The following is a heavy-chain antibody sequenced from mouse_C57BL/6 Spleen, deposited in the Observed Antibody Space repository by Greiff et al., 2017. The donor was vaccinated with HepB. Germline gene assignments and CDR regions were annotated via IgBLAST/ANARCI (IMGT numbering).Heavy chain of an antibody. CDR3: ARYDYYGSSYGAMDY. CDR2: IDPSDSET. V-gene: IGHV1-52*01. D-gene: IGHD1-1*01. Sequence: VQLQQSGAELVRPGSSVKLSCKASGYTFTSYWMHWVKQRPIQGLEWIGNIDPSDSETHYNQKFKDKATLTVDKSSSTAYMQTSSLTSEDSAVYYCARYDYYGSSYGAMDYWGQGTSVTVSS. CDR1: GYTFTSYW. J-gene: IGHJ4*01.